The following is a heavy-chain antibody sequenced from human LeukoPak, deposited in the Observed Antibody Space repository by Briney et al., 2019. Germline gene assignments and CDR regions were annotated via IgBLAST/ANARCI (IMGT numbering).Heavy chain of an antibody. CDR3: GRQGYTAGYYVVDY. V-gene: IGHV4-4*07. D-gene: IGHD3-10*02. CDR1: GGSINSYY. Sequence: SETLSLTCTVSGGSINSYYWGGARQPAGKGLEWIGRIYPTGTTNYSPSFKSRLTMSLDTSKNQFSLKLRSVTAADTAVYYCGRQGYTAGYYVVDYWSQGTLVTVSS. CDR2: IYPTGTT. J-gene: IGHJ4*02.